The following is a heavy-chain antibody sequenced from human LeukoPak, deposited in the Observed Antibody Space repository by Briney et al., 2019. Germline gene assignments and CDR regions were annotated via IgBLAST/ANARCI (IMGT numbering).Heavy chain of an antibody. D-gene: IGHD3-10*01. CDR3: ATDGYYGSGRGWFDP. J-gene: IGHJ5*02. Sequence: ASVKVSCKVSGYTLTELSMHWVRQAPGKGLEWMGGFDPEDGETIYAQKFQGRVTMTEDTSTDTAYMELSILRSEDTAVYYCATDGYYGSGRGWFDPWGQGTLVTVSS. V-gene: IGHV1-24*01. CDR2: FDPEDGET. CDR1: GYTLTELS.